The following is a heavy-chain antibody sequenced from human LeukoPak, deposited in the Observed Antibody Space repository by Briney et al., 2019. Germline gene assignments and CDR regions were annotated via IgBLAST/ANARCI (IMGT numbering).Heavy chain of an antibody. CDR2: IYYSGST. D-gene: IGHD3-22*01. Sequence: SETLSLTCTVSGGSISSSSYYWGWIRRPPGRGLEWTGSIYYSGSTYYNPSLKSRVTMSVDTSKNQFSLKLSSVTAADTAVYYCARHSHYYESRDSLAYWGQGTLVTVSS. CDR1: GGSISSSSYY. J-gene: IGHJ4*01. CDR3: ARHSHYYESRDSLAY. V-gene: IGHV4-39*01.